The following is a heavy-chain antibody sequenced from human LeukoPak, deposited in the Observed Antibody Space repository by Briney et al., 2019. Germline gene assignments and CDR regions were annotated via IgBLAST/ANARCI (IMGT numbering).Heavy chain of an antibody. Sequence: GGSLRLSCAASAFTFRDYYMSWIRQAPGKGLEWISYISTNGGAKYYADSVKGRFTISRDNTENSLFLQMDSLRGEDTAVYYCARFRFASSWPYGVDVWGQGTTVTVSS. CDR1: AFTFRDYY. J-gene: IGHJ6*02. CDR3: ARFRFASSWPYGVDV. D-gene: IGHD6-13*01. CDR2: ISTNGGAK. V-gene: IGHV3-11*01.